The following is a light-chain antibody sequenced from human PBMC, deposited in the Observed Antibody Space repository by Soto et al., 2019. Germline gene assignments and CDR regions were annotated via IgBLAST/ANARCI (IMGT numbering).Light chain of an antibody. CDR2: AAS. CDR3: QQSYSTPLYS. V-gene: IGKV1-39*01. CDR1: QSISSY. J-gene: IGKJ2*01. Sequence: DIQMTQSPSSLSASVGDRVTITCRASQSISSYLNWYQQKPGKAPKLLIYAASSLQSGVPSRFSGSGSGTDFTLTIDNLQPEDFASYYCQQSYSTPLYSFGQGTKLEI.